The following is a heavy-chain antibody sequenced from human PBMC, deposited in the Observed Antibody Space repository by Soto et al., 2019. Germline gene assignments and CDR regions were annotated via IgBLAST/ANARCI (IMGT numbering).Heavy chain of an antibody. J-gene: IGHJ4*02. CDR2: IYYSGST. CDR3: ARVYSSGWPFDY. CDR1: GGSISSGGYY. V-gene: IGHV4-31*03. Sequence: PSETLSLTCTVSGGSISSGGYYWSWIRQHPGKGLEWIGYIYYSGSTYYNPSLKSRVTISVDTSKNQFSLKLSSVTAADTAVYYCARVYSSGWPFDYWGQGTLVTVSS. D-gene: IGHD6-19*01.